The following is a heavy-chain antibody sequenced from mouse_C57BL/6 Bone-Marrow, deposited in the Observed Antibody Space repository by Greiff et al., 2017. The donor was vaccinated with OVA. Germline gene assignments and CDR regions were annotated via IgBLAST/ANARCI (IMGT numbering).Heavy chain of an antibody. V-gene: IGHV5-9-1*02. CDR2: ISSGGDYI. D-gene: IGHD2-2*01. J-gene: IGHJ1*03. CDR1: GFTFSSYA. Sequence: EVKLMESGAGLVKPGGSLKLSCAASGFTFSSYAMSWVRQTPEKRLEWVAYISSGGDYIYYADTVKGRFTISRDNARNTLYLQMSSLKSEDTAMYYCTRDRNYSYGYDLDWYFDVWGTGTTVTVSS. CDR3: TRDRNYSYGYDLDWYFDV.